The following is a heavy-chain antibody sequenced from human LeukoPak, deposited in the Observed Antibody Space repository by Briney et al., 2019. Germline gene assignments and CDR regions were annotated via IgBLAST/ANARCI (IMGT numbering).Heavy chain of an antibody. J-gene: IGHJ2*01. Sequence: SGGSLTLSCAASRFTFSHYAMTWVRQAPGKGLEWVSSIRVSGGGTYYADSVQGRFTISRDNSKNTLYLQMNSLRAEDTAVYYCAKDPYDSSGYADWYFDLWGRGTLVTVSS. V-gene: IGHV3-23*01. CDR3: AKDPYDSSGYADWYFDL. D-gene: IGHD3-22*01. CDR1: RFTFSHYA. CDR2: IRVSGGGT.